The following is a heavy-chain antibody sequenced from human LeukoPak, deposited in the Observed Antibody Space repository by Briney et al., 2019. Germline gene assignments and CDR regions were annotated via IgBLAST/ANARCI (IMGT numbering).Heavy chain of an antibody. D-gene: IGHD2-8*01. CDR3: AKMVREFYTISYYFDY. Sequence: GGSLRLSCAVSGFAFSSYAMNWVRQAPGKGLEWVSGISGSGAGTYYADSVKGRFTISRDNSKNTLYLQMNSLRAEDTAVYYCAKMVREFYTISYYFDYWGQGTLVTVSS. V-gene: IGHV3-23*01. CDR1: GFAFSSYA. CDR2: ISGSGAGT. J-gene: IGHJ4*02.